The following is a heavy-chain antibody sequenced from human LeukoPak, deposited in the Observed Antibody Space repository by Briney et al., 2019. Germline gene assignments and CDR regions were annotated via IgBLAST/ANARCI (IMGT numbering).Heavy chain of an antibody. Sequence: ASVKVSCKASGYTFTGYYMHWVRQAPGQGLEWMGWINPNSGGTNYAQKFQGRVTMTRDTSISTAYMELSRLRSDDTAVYYCARDATYYYDSSGYSFDYWGQGTLVTVSS. CDR3: ARDATYYYDSSGYSFDY. D-gene: IGHD3-22*01. CDR2: INPNSGGT. CDR1: GYTFTGYY. V-gene: IGHV1-2*02. J-gene: IGHJ4*02.